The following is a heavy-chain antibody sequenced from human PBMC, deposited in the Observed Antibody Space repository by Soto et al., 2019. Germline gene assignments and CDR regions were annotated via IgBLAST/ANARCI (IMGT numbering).Heavy chain of an antibody. CDR2: IDPSDSYT. V-gene: IGHV5-10-1*01. J-gene: IGHJ6*02. Sequence: PGESLKISCKGSGYSFTSYWISWVRQMPGKGLEWMGRIDPSDSYTNYSPSFQGHVTISADKSISTAYLQWSSLKASDTAMYYCASHLYSSSYNGGMYYYYGMDVWGQGTTVTVSS. CDR1: GYSFTSYW. D-gene: IGHD6-13*01. CDR3: ASHLYSSSYNGGMYYYYGMDV.